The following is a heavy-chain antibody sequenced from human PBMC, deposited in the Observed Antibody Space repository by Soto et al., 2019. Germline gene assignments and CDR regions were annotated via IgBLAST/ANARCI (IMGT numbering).Heavy chain of an antibody. Sequence: QVQLVQSGAEVKKPGASVKVSCKASGYTFTSYHMHWVRQAPGQGLEWMGIINPSGGSTSYAQKFQGRVTMTRDTSTSTVYMELSSLRSEDTAVYYCARDGSSPQSGDYYYYYYMDVWGKGTTVTVSS. CDR3: ARDGSSPQSGDYYYYYYMDV. D-gene: IGHD6-6*01. V-gene: IGHV1-46*03. CDR1: GYTFTSYH. J-gene: IGHJ6*03. CDR2: INPSGGST.